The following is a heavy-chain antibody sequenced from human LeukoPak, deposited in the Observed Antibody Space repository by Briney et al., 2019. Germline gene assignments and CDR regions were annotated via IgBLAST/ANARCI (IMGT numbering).Heavy chain of an antibody. CDR2: IRAYNGNT. CDR3: ARARRLYYYDSSGYYGH. J-gene: IGHJ4*02. D-gene: IGHD3-22*01. CDR1: GYTFTSYG. Sequence: AASVTVSCKASGYTFTSYGIRWVRQAPGQGLGWMGWIRAYNGNTKYAQKLQGRVTMTTDTSTSTAYMELRSLRSDDTAVYYCARARRLYYYDSSGYYGHWGQGTLVTVSS. V-gene: IGHV1-18*01.